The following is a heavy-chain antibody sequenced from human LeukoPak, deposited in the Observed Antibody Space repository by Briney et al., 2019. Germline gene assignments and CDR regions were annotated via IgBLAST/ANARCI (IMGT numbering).Heavy chain of an antibody. V-gene: IGHV3-23*01. D-gene: IGHD3-10*01. CDR2: LSGSGGGT. CDR1: GITLSNYG. CDR3: AKRGVVIRVFLVGFHKEAYYFDS. J-gene: IGHJ4*02. Sequence: GGSLRLSCAVSGITLSNYGMSWVRQAPGKGLEWVAGLSGSGGGTNYADSVQGRFTISRDNPKNTLHLQMNSLRAEDTAVYFCAKRGVVIRVFLVGFHKEAYYFDSWGQGALVTVSS.